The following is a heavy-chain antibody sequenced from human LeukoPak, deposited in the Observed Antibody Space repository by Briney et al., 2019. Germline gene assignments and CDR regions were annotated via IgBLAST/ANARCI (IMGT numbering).Heavy chain of an antibody. CDR3: ARGESGSYYAFRRQAISQIDY. CDR2: IYYSGST. V-gene: IGHV4-39*01. D-gene: IGHD1-26*01. J-gene: IGHJ4*02. CDR1: GGSISSSSYY. Sequence: PSETLSLTCTVSGGSISSSSYYWGWIRQPPGKGLEWIGSIYYSGSTYYNPSLKSRVTISVDTSKNQFSLKLSSVTAADTAVYYCARGESGSYYAFRRQAISQIDYWGQGTLVTVSS.